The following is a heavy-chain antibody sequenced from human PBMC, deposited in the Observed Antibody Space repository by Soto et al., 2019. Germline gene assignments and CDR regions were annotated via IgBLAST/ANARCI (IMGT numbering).Heavy chain of an antibody. D-gene: IGHD2-21*02. Sequence: QVQLQESGPGLVKPSGTLSLTCAVSGGSISSSNWWSWVRQPPGKGLEWIGEIYHSGSTNYNPSLKSRVTXXVXKXXNQFSLKLSSVTAADTAVYYCARVHCGGDCYTFDYWGQGTLVTVSS. CDR1: GGSISSSNW. CDR2: IYHSGST. V-gene: IGHV4-4*02. CDR3: ARVHCGGDCYTFDY. J-gene: IGHJ4*02.